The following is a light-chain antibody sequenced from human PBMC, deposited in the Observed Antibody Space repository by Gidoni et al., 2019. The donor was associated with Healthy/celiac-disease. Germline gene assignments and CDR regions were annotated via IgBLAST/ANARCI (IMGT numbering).Light chain of an antibody. CDR1: QSVSSN. CDR3: QQDNNWPPGGT. V-gene: IGKV3-15*01. J-gene: IGKJ1*01. Sequence: EIVMTQSPATLSVSPGERATLSCRASQSVSSNLAWYQQKPEQAPRLLIYGASTRATGIPARFSGSGSGTEFTLIISSLQSEDFAVYYCQQDNNWPPGGTFGQGTKVEIK. CDR2: GAS.